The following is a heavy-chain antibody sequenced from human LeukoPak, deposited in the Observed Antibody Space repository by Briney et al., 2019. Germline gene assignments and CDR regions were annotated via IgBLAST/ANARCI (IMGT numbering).Heavy chain of an antibody. Sequence: SETLSLTCTVSGGSISSSSYYWGWLRQPPGKGLEWIGSIYYSGSTYYNPSLKSRVTISVDTSKNQFSLKLSSVTAADTAVYYCARNEAERYYDFWSGYSYWGQGTLVTVSS. CDR1: GGSISSSSYY. CDR2: IYYSGST. J-gene: IGHJ4*02. CDR3: ARNEAERYYDFWSGYSY. V-gene: IGHV4-39*07. D-gene: IGHD3-3*01.